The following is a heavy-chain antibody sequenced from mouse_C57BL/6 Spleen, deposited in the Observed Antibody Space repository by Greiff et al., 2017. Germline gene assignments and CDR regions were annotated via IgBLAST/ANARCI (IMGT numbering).Heavy chain of an antibody. V-gene: IGHV1-15*01. J-gene: IGHJ2*01. Sequence: KESGAELVRPGASVTLSCKASGYTFTDYEMHWVKQTPVHGLEWIGAIDPETGGTAYNQKFKGKAILTADKSSSTAYMELRSLTSEDSAVYYCTRGGEIRGSSYYFDYWGQGTTLTVSS. CDR2: IDPETGGT. CDR3: TRGGEIRGSSYYFDY. CDR1: GYTFTDYE. D-gene: IGHD1-1*01.